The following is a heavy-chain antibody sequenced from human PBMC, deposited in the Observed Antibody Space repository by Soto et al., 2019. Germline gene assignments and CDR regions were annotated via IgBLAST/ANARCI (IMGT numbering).Heavy chain of an antibody. J-gene: IGHJ5*02. CDR2: MRANSGDT. CDR1: GDIFTNFD. Sequence: QVQLVQPGAEVRKPGASVKVSCKASGDIFTNFDFNWVRQATGQGLEWIGWMRANSGDTGHDQKFQGRVRMTRDTSRSTDYMELSSVIAEDTAVYYCARYIYGQGFQAWGQGTLVFVSS. D-gene: IGHD3-3*02. V-gene: IGHV1-8*01. CDR3: ARYIYGQGFQA.